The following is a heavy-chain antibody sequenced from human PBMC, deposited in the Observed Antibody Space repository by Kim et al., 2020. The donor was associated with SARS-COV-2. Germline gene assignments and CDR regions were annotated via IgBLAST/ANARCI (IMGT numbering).Heavy chain of an antibody. D-gene: IGHD3-10*01. CDR3: ARGNYYESVSLSDYYNGMDV. CDR1: GLSFDSYA. CDR2: ISFDGRNK. V-gene: IGHV3-30-3*01. J-gene: IGHJ6*02. Sequence: GGSLRLSCAASGLSFDSYAMNWVRQAPGNGLEWVAVISFDGRNKDYADSVKGRFTTSRDNSKSTLHLQMNSLRVEDTAVYYCARGNYYESVSLSDYYNGMDVWGQGTTVTVSS.